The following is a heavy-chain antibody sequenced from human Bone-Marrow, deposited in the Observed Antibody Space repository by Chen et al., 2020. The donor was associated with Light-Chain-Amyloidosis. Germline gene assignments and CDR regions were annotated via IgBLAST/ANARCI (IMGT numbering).Heavy chain of an antibody. CDR3: ARALGIVGATTFHGGYYFDY. V-gene: IGHV1-2*02. J-gene: IGHJ4*02. CDR2: INPNSGGT. CDR1: GYTFTGYY. D-gene: IGHD1-26*01. Sequence: QVQLVQSGAEVKKPGASVKVSCKASGYTFTGYYLHWVRQAPGQGLEWMGWINPNSGGTNYAQKFQGRVTMTRDTSISTAYMELSRLRSDDTAVYYCARALGIVGATTFHGGYYFDYWGQGTLVTVSS.